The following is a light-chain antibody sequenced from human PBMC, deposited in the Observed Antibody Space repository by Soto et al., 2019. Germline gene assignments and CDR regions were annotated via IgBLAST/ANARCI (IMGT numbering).Light chain of an antibody. CDR2: EVN. V-gene: IGLV2-14*01. CDR3: SSYRSTTTFGV. J-gene: IGLJ1*01. Sequence: QSALTQPASVSGSPGQPITISCTGTSSDVGAYNYVSWYQLHPGKAPKLMIYEVNNRPSGVSHRFSGSKSGNTASLTFSGLQPEDEADYYCSSYRSTTTFGVFGTGTKLTVL. CDR1: SSDVGAYNY.